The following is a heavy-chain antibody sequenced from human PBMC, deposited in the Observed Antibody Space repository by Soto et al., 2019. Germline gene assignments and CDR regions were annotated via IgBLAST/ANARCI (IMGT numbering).Heavy chain of an antibody. CDR2: ISSGSSTI. CDR1: GFTFSSYM. J-gene: IGHJ6*03. Sequence: GGSLRLSCAASGFTFSSYMMNWVRQAPGKGLEWFSYISSGSSTIYYADSVKGRFTISRDNAKNSLYLQMDSLRAEDTAVYYATRSAYMDVWGTGTTVTVSS. CDR3: TRSAYMDV. V-gene: IGHV3-48*01. D-gene: IGHD2-2*01.